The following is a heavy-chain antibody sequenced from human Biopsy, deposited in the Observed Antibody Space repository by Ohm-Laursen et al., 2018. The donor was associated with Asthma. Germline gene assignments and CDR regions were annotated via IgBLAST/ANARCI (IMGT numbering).Heavy chain of an antibody. D-gene: IGHD6-13*01. CDR2: ISKDASTQ. Sequence: SLRLSCAASGFSFSNFAIHWVRQAPGKGLEWVGVISKDASTQDHADSVKGRFTISRDNAKNSLYLQMNSLRGADTALYYCVKDIRLQLWGFDSWGQGTLVTVSS. CDR1: GFSFSNFA. J-gene: IGHJ4*02. CDR3: VKDIRLQLWGFDS. V-gene: IGHV3-30*18.